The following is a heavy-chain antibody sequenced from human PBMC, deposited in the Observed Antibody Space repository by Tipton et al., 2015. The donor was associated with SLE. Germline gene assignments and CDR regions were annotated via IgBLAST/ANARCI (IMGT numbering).Heavy chain of an antibody. Sequence: GSLRLSCAASGFTFDDYPMHWVRQAPGKGLEWVSLISWDGGSTYYADSVKGRFTISRDNSKNSLYLQMNSLRTEDTALYYCAKEISSNEGPARYYYYYGMDVWGQGTTVTVSS. D-gene: IGHD1-1*01. CDR1: GFTFDDYP. CDR2: ISWDGGST. J-gene: IGHJ6*02. V-gene: IGHV3-43*01. CDR3: AKEISSNEGPARYYYYYGMDV.